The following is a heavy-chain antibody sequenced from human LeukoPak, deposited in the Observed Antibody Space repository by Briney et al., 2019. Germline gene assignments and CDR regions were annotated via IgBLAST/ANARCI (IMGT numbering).Heavy chain of an antibody. CDR1: GFTFSDYY. CDR3: AREKPELDY. CDR2: ISSSGSTI. J-gene: IGHJ4*02. Sequence: PGWSLRLSCAASGFTFSDYYMSWIRQAPGKGLEWISYISSSGSTIYYADSVKGRFTISRDNAKNSLYLQMKSLRVEDTAVYYCAREKPELDYWGQGTLVTDSS. V-gene: IGHV3-11*04.